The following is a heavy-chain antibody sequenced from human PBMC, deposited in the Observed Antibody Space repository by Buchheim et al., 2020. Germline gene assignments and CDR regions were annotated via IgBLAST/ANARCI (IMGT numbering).Heavy chain of an antibody. J-gene: IGHJ5*02. D-gene: IGHD3-3*01. V-gene: IGHV1-8*01. CDR2: MNPNSGNT. Sequence: QVQLVQSGAEVKKPGASVKVSCKASGYTFTSYDINWVRQATGQGLEWMGWMNPNSGNTGYAQKFQGRVTMTRNTSISTAYMELSSLRSEDTAVYYCARGSLVYYDFWSGYPRDLNWFDPWGQGTL. CDR1: GYTFTSYD. CDR3: ARGSLVYYDFWSGYPRDLNWFDP.